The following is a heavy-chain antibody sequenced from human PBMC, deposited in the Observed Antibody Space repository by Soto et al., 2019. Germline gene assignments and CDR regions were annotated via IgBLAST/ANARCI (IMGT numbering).Heavy chain of an antibody. CDR3: AKDMAGTTGAFEV. CDR1: EFTFGDYG. CDR2: FSWNGGNI. J-gene: IGHJ3*01. Sequence: GGSLRLSCVGSEFTFGDYGIHWVRQVPGKGLEWVSGFSWNGGNIGYADSVKGRFTISRDNAKNSLYLQMNSLRPEDTALYFCAKDMAGTTGAFEVWGQGTMVTVSS. D-gene: IGHD1-1*01. V-gene: IGHV3-9*01.